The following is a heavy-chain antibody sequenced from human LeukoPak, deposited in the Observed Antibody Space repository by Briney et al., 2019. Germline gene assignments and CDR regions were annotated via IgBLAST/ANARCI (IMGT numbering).Heavy chain of an antibody. V-gene: IGHV3-21*01. Sequence: GGSLRLSCAASGFTFSSYSVNWVRQAPGKGLEWVSSISSSSSYIYYADSVKGRFTISRDNAKNSLYLQMNSLRAEDTAVYYCARVGGSSWSSTTFFDYWGQGTLVTVSS. D-gene: IGHD6-13*01. CDR1: GFTFSSYS. CDR3: ARVGGSSWSSTTFFDY. CDR2: ISSSSSYI. J-gene: IGHJ4*02.